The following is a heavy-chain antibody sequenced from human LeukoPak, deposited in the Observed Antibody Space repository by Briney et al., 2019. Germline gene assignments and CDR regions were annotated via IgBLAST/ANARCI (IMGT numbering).Heavy chain of an antibody. J-gene: IGHJ3*02. D-gene: IGHD3-3*01. V-gene: IGHV1-24*01. CDR3: ATVPPPSSSGYYAGSLDI. CDR1: GYTLTELS. CDR2: FDPEDGET. Sequence: ASVKVSCKASGYTLTELSMHWVRQAPGKGLEWMGGFDPEDGETIYAQKFQGRVTMTEDTSTDTAYMELSSLRSEDTAVYYCATVPPPSSSGYYAGSLDIWGQGTMVTVSS.